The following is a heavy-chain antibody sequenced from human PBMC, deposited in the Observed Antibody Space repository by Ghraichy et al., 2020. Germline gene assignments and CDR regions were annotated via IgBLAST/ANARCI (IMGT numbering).Heavy chain of an antibody. Sequence: SETLSLTCTVSGGSINTNNHYWGWIRQPPGKGLEWIGTIYHTGNTYFNTSLKSRVTISVDASKSQFFLRLSAMTAADTAIYYCARQGGPYGYDRYYFDSWGQGTLVSVS. CDR2: IYHTGNT. D-gene: IGHD3-16*01. CDR3: ARQGGPYGYDRYYFDS. V-gene: IGHV4-39*01. J-gene: IGHJ4*02. CDR1: GGSINTNNHY.